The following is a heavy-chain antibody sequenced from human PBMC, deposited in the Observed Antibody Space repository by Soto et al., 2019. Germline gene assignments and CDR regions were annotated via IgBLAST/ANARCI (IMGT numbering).Heavy chain of an antibody. CDR3: AKDKGVFNWATSYFDY. Sequence: LRLSCAASGFTFSNYAMRWVRQAPGKGLEWVALTSYDGNNEYYTDSVKGRFTISRDNSKNTLFLQMNSPRPEDTAVYYCAKDKGVFNWATSYFDYWGQGALVTVSS. D-gene: IGHD1-1*01. V-gene: IGHV3-30*18. J-gene: IGHJ4*02. CDR2: TSYDGNNE. CDR1: GFTFSNYA.